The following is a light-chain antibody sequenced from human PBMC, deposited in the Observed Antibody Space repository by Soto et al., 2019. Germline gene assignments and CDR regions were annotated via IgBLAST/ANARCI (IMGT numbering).Light chain of an antibody. CDR3: QQYGSSPRT. V-gene: IGKV3-20*01. CDR2: GAS. J-gene: IGKJ1*01. Sequence: EIVLTQSPGTLSWSPGERATLSCRASQSVSCSYLAWYQQNPGLAHRLLIYGASSRATGIPDRFSGSESGTDFSLTFSSLERGDLAVYNCQQYGSSPRTFGQRTKVDIK. CDR1: QSVSCSY.